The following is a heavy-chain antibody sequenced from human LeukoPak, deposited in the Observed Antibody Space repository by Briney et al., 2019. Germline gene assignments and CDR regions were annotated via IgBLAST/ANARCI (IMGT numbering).Heavy chain of an antibody. V-gene: IGHV1-46*01. CDR1: GYTFTSYY. CDR2: INPIGGST. CDR3: ATSEPLPSIAVAASDWYYFDY. J-gene: IGHJ4*02. Sequence: GASVKVSCKASGYTFTSYYMHWVRQAPGQGLEWMGIINPIGGSTSYAQKFQGRVTMTRDTSTSTVYMELSSLRSEDTAVYYCATSEPLPSIAVAASDWYYFDYWGQGTLVTVSS. D-gene: IGHD6-19*01.